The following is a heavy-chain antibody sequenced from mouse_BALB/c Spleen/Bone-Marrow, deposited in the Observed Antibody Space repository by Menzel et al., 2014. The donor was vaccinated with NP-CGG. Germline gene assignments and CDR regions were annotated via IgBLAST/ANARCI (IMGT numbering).Heavy chain of an antibody. D-gene: IGHD1-1*01. CDR2: IWAGGST. Sequence: VNVVESGPGLVAPSQSLSITCTVSGFPLTSYGVHWVRQPPGKVLEWLGVIWAGGSTNYNSALMSRLSISKDNSKSQVFLKMNSLQTDDTAMYYCARGSYYEGAMDYWGQGTSVTVSS. CDR3: ARGSYYEGAMDY. V-gene: IGHV2-9*02. CDR1: GFPLTSYG. J-gene: IGHJ4*01.